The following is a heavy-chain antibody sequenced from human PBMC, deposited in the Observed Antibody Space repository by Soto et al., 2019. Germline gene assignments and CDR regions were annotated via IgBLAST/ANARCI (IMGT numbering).Heavy chain of an antibody. V-gene: IGHV5-10-1*01. J-gene: IGHJ5*01. CDR3: ARVHKNWVDS. CDR2: IDPSDSYT. Sequence: PGESLKISCNASGYNFTAFWIHWVRQMPGKGLEWLGKIDPSDSYTNYSPSFEGHVTISTDNSITTAYLQWSSLRASDTALYFSARVHKNWVDSGAQRTIVTVSS. CDR1: GYNFTAFW.